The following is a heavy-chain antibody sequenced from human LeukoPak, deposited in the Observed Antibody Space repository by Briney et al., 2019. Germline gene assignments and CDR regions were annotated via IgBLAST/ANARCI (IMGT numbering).Heavy chain of an antibody. Sequence: SVKVSCKASGGTFSSYAISWVRQAPGQGLEWMGGIIPIFGTANYAQKFQGRVTITADESQSTAYMELSSLRSEDTAVYYCARGGYDILPGYYSIWGQGTLVTVSS. V-gene: IGHV1-69*13. CDR1: GGTFSSYA. D-gene: IGHD3-9*01. J-gene: IGHJ4*02. CDR2: IIPIFGTA. CDR3: ARGGYDILPGYYSI.